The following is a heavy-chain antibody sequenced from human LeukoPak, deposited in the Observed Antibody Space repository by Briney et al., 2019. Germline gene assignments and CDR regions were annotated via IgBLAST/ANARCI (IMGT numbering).Heavy chain of an antibody. D-gene: IGHD6-19*01. J-gene: IGHJ3*02. CDR3: ARDPGGIAVPGLGFAFDI. Sequence: PGGPLRLSCEPSGFTFSSYSMNWVRQAPGKGLEGVSSIRRTSSYIYYADSVKGRFTISRDNAKNSLYLQMNSLRAEDTAVYYCARDPGGIAVPGLGFAFDIWGQGTMVTVSS. CDR1: GFTFSSYS. CDR2: IRRTSSYI. V-gene: IGHV3-21*01.